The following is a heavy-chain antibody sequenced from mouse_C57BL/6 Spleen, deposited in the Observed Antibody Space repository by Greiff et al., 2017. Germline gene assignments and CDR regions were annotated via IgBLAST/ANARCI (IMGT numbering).Heavy chain of an antibody. Sequence: QVHVKQSGAELVRPGTSVKVSCKASGYAFTNSLIEWVKQRPGQGLEWIGVSNPGSGGTNYNEKFKGKATLTADKSSSTAYMQLSSLTSEDSAVYFCARSNYAPYYFDYWGQGTTLTVSS. J-gene: IGHJ2*01. CDR3: ARSNYAPYYFDY. CDR2: SNPGSGGT. CDR1: GYAFTNSL. D-gene: IGHD2-1*01. V-gene: IGHV1-54*01.